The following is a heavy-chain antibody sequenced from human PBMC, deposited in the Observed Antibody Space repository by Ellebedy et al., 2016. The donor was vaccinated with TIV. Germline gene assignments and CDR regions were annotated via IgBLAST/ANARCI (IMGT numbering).Heavy chain of an antibody. CDR3: AKDIRSSYGSGNNWFDP. Sequence: GGSLRLSXAASGFTFSSYAMHWVRQAPGKGLEWVAVISYDGSNKYYADSVKGRFTISRDNSKNTLYLQMNSLRAEDTAVYYCAKDIRSSYGSGNNWFDPWGQGTLVTVSS. J-gene: IGHJ5*02. V-gene: IGHV3-30-3*01. D-gene: IGHD3-10*01. CDR2: ISYDGSNK. CDR1: GFTFSSYA.